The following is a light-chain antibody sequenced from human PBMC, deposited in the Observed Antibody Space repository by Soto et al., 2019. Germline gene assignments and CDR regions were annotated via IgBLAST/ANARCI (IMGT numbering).Light chain of an antibody. Sequence: QSALTQPASVSGSPGQSITISCTGSSSDVGSYNLVSWYQQYPGKAPKLMIFEGNKRPSGVSNRFSASKSGNTASLTISGLQAEDEADYYCWSYAGRRTLEVFGGGTKLTVL. J-gene: IGLJ2*01. V-gene: IGLV2-23*03. CDR1: SSDVGSYNL. CDR3: WSYAGRRTLEV. CDR2: EGN.